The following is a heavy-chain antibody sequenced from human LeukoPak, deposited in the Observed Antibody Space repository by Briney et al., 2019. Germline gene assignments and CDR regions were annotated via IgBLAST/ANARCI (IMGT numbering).Heavy chain of an antibody. Sequence: GGSLRLSCAASGFTFSSYWMHWVRQAPGKGLVWVSRINSDRSSTSYADSVKGRFTISRDNAKNTLYLQMNSLRAEDTAVYYCAREQLGMYYFDYRGQGTLVTVSS. V-gene: IGHV3-74*01. CDR2: INSDRSST. CDR1: GFTFSSYW. J-gene: IGHJ4*02. D-gene: IGHD1-1*01. CDR3: AREQLGMYYFDY.